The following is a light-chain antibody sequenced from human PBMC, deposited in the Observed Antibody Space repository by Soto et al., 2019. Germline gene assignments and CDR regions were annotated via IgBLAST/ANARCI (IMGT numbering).Light chain of an antibody. CDR1: QSISSW. Sequence: DMQMTQSPSTLSASVGDRVTITCRASQSISSWLAWYQQKPGKAPKLLIYKQSRLERGVPSRFSGSGSGTEFTLSISSLQPDDCATYYCQQYSTSYRTFGQGTRVEIK. CDR2: KQS. J-gene: IGKJ1*01. CDR3: QQYSTSYRT. V-gene: IGKV1-5*03.